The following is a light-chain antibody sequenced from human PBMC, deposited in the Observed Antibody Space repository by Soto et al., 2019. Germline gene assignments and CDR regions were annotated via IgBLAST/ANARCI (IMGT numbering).Light chain of an antibody. Sequence: EVVMTQSPATLSVSPGERATLSCRASQSVSSNLAWYQQKPGQATSLLIYGASTRATGIPARFSGSGSGTEFTLTISRLQSEDFAVYYCQQYNNWLPITFGQGTRLEIK. CDR2: GAS. V-gene: IGKV3-15*01. CDR1: QSVSSN. J-gene: IGKJ5*01. CDR3: QQYNNWLPIT.